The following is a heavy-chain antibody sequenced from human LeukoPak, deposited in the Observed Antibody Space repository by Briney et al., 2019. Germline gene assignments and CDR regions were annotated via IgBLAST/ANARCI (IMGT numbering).Heavy chain of an antibody. CDR1: AYTFTGNY. CDR3: ARASITMVRGVIIRDYYGMDV. Sequence: ASVKVSCKASAYTFTGNYMHCVRHDPAQRLEWMGWIIPNSGGTNYSQKFQGWVTMTRDTSISTAYMELSRLRSDDTAVYYCARASITMVRGVIIRDYYGMDVWGKGATVTVSS. CDR2: IIPNSGGT. D-gene: IGHD3-10*01. V-gene: IGHV1-2*04. J-gene: IGHJ6*04.